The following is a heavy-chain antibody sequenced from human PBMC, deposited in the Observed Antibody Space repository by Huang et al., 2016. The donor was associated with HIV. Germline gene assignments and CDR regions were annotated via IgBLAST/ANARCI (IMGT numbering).Heavy chain of an antibody. D-gene: IGHD2-15*01. V-gene: IGHV1-2*02. J-gene: IGHJ6*02. CDR1: GYTFTGYY. Sequence: QVQLVQSGAEVKKPGASVKVSCKASGYTFTGYYMHWVRQAPGQGLEWMGWINPKSGGTNYAQKLQGRGTMTRDTSISTAYMELSRLRSDDTAVYYCAREVVSATGYYYYGMDVWGQGTTVTVSS. CDR3: AREVVSATGYYYYGMDV. CDR2: INPKSGGT.